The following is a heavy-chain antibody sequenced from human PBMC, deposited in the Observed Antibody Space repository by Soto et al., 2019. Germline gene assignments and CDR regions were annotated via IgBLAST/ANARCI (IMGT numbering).Heavy chain of an antibody. CDR2: IYHSGST. CDR3: ASYPYCSGGSCYRKSYFDN. D-gene: IGHD2-15*01. Sequence: SETLSLTCAVSGGSISSGGYSWSWIRQPPGKGLEWIGYIYHSGSTYYNPSLKSRVTISIDTSKNQFSLKLSSVTAADTAIFYCASYPYCSGGSCYRKSYFDNWGQGTLVTVSS. CDR1: GGSISSGGYS. J-gene: IGHJ4*02. V-gene: IGHV4-30-2*01.